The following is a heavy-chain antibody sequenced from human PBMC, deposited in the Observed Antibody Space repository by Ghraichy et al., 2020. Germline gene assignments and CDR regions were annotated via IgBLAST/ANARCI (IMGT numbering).Heavy chain of an antibody. CDR2: ISSGSSPR. CDR3: VRDLERFGVREY. J-gene: IGHJ4*02. Sequence: GGSLRLSCAASGFTFSSYGMNWVRQAPGKGLEWVSYISSGSSPRHYADSVKGRFTVSRDNAKNSLYLQMNSLRDEDTAVYYCVRDLERFGVREYWGQGTLVTVSS. D-gene: IGHD3-10*01. CDR1: GFTFSSYG. V-gene: IGHV3-48*02.